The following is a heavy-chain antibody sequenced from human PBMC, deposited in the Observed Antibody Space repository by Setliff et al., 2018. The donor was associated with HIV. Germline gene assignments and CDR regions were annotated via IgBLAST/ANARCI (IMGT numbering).Heavy chain of an antibody. V-gene: IGHV1-69*10. Sequence: SVKVSCKASGGTFSSYGISWVRQAPGQGLEWMGDIIPILGITNYAQKFQGRVTINADISTSTAYMDLSRLRSDDTAVYYCARVAGTTYYDYYHMDVWGEGSTVTVSS. J-gene: IGHJ6*03. CDR1: GGTFSSYG. D-gene: IGHD4-17*01. CDR2: IIPILGIT. CDR3: ARVAGTTYYDYYHMDV.